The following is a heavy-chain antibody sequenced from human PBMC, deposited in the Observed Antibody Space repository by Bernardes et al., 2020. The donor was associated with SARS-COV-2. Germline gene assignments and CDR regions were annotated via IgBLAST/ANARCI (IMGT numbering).Heavy chain of an antibody. D-gene: IGHD3-10*01. CDR3: ARAPIPQLWFGELLPKKGAFDY. V-gene: IGHV1-18*01. Sequence: ASVKVSCKASGYTFTSYGISWVRQAPGQGLEWMGWISAYNGNTNYAQKLQGRVTMTTDTSTSTAYMELRSLRSDDTAVYYCARAPIPQLWFGELLPKKGAFDYWGQGTLVTVSS. CDR1: GYTFTSYG. CDR2: ISAYNGNT. J-gene: IGHJ4*02.